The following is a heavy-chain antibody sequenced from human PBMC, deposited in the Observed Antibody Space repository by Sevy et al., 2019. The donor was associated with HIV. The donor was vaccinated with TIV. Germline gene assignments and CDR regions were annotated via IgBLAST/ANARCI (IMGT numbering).Heavy chain of an antibody. Sequence: GGSLRLSCTASGFSFNGYGMRWVRQAPGKGLEWVALIWYDGSNRSYLDSVKGRFTVSRDNSKNTLYLQMNSLRAEDTAVYYCAREGLAVAGIGYYFEYWGQGTLVTVSS. CDR3: AREGLAVAGIGYYFEY. CDR2: IWYDGSNR. V-gene: IGHV3-33*01. CDR1: GFSFNGYG. J-gene: IGHJ4*02. D-gene: IGHD6-19*01.